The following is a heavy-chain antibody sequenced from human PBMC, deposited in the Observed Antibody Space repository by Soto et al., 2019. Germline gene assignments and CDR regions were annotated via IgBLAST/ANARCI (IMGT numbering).Heavy chain of an antibody. Sequence: QPGGSLRLSCAASGFTFSSYVMNWVRQSPGKGLEWVSGISRSGDSTYYADSVKGRFIIFRDNFKNTLFLQMSSLRADDTAVYFCAKGEDIAAVGVYGATDYWGQGTLVTVSS. D-gene: IGHD6-13*01. CDR1: GFTFSSYV. CDR3: AKGEDIAAVGVYGATDY. V-gene: IGHV3-23*01. CDR2: ISRSGDST. J-gene: IGHJ4*02.